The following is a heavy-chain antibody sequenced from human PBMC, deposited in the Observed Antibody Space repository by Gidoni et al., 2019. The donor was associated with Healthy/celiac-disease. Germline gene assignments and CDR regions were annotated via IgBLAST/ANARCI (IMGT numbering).Heavy chain of an antibody. D-gene: IGHD3-9*01. CDR1: GFTFSSYA. J-gene: IGHJ4*02. CDR2: ISYDGSNK. CDR3: ARDILTGYFDY. V-gene: IGHV3-30-3*01. Sequence: QVQLVESGGGVVQPGRSLRLSCAASGFTFSSYAMHWVRQAPGKGLEWGAVISYDGSNKYYADSVKGRFTFSRDNSKNTLYLQMNSLRAEDTAVYYCARDILTGYFDYWGQGTLVTVSS.